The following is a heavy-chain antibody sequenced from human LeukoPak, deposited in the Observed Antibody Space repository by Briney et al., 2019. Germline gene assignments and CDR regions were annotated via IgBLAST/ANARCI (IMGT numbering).Heavy chain of an antibody. CDR3: ARDWHSSGWTFDY. D-gene: IGHD6-19*01. CDR2: ISSSASTR. J-gene: IGHJ4*02. V-gene: IGHV3-11*01. Sequence: PGGSLTLSCAASGFTFSDYYMSWIRQAPGKGLEWISYISSSASTRNYADSVKGRFTISRDNAKNTLYLQMNSLRAEDTAVYYCARDWHSSGWTFDYWGQGTLVTVSS. CDR1: GFTFSDYY.